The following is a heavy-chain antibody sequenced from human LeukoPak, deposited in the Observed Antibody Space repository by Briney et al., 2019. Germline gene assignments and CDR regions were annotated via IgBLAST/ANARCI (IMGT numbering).Heavy chain of an antibody. J-gene: IGHJ3*02. Sequence: PGGSLRLSCAASGFTFSSYAMHWVRQAPGKGLEWVAVISYDGSNKYYADSVKGRFTISRDNSKNTLCLQMDSLRAEDTAVYYCARELGYAFDIWGQGTMVTVSS. CDR3: ARELGYAFDI. CDR2: ISYDGSNK. CDR1: GFTFSSYA. D-gene: IGHD3-10*01. V-gene: IGHV3-30-3*01.